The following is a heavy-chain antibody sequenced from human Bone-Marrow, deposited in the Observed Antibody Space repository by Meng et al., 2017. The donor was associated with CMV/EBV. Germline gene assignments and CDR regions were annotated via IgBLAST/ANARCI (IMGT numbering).Heavy chain of an antibody. CDR3: ARGRIVVVPAAPYYFDY. CDR2: INHSGST. D-gene: IGHD2-2*01. CDR1: GSFSGYY. J-gene: IGHJ4*02. Sequence: GSFSGYYGSWIRQHPGKGLEWIGEINHSGSTNYNPSLKSRVTISVDTSKNQFSLKLSSVTAADTAVYYCARGRIVVVPAAPYYFDYWGQGTLVTVSS. V-gene: IGHV4-34*01.